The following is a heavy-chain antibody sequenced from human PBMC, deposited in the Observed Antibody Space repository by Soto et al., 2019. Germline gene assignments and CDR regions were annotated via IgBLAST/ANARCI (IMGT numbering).Heavy chain of an antibody. V-gene: IGHV3-21*01. CDR3: ARDSGVGLDV. Sequence: DVQLLESGGGSVQPEGSLRLSCAASGFTFSINTMNWVRQAPGKGLEWVSSISGSSAHIYYADSMKGRFTISRDNAKNSLYLQMNTLRADDTAVYYCARDSGVGLDVWGQGTTVTVSS. CDR1: GFTFSINT. CDR2: ISGSSAHI. J-gene: IGHJ6*02.